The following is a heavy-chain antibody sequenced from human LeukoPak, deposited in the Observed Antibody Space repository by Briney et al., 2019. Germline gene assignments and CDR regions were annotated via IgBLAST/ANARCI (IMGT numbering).Heavy chain of an antibody. CDR1: GFSFSNHY. D-gene: IGHD6-19*01. CDR3: TRVIVAVPGYFDYFDF. CDR2: INEDGSNK. V-gene: IGHV3-7*01. Sequence: EGSLRLSCTASGFSFSNHYMRWIRQAPGKGLEWVANINEDGSNKWHLGSVKGRFTVSRDNARNSLYLQMNSLRDEDTAVYCCTRVIVAVPGYFDYFDFWGQGVLVTVSS. J-gene: IGHJ4*02.